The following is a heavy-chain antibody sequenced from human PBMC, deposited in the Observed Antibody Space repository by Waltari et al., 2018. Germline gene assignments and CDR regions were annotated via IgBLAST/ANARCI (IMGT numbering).Heavy chain of an antibody. CDR2: TNEDGGST. J-gene: IGHJ4*02. V-gene: IGHV3-74*03. Sequence: EVQLVESGGGLVRPGGSLSLSCAASGFTFSSNWLHWVRKLPGKGLLWVERTNEDGGSTTYADSVTGRLTISRDHAKSTLYLQINSLRADDTALYYGIRDLAGARGHWGQGTLVTVSS. D-gene: IGHD3-10*01. CDR1: GFTFSSNW. CDR3: IRDLAGARGH.